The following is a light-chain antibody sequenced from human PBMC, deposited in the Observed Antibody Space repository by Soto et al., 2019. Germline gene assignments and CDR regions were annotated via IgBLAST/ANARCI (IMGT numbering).Light chain of an antibody. CDR3: QQLNTYPIT. V-gene: IGKV1-9*01. Sequence: DIQLTQSPSFLSASIGDRVTITCRASQGIRSYLAWYQQKPGKAPKLLIYAASTLQSGVPSRFSGSESGTEFTLTISSLQPEDFATYYCQQLNTYPITFGQGTRLEMK. J-gene: IGKJ5*01. CDR2: AAS. CDR1: QGIRSY.